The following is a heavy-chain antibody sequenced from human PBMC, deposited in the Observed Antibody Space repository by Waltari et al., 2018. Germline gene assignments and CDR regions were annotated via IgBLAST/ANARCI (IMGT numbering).Heavy chain of an antibody. V-gene: IGHV4-39*07. D-gene: IGHD3-9*01. CDR1: GAYFESSSHY. CDR2: IYYSGST. CDR3: ARTAYDHLTGYPTLDH. J-gene: IGHJ4*02. Sequence: QVQLQESGPGLVKPSETLSLTCSVSGAYFESSSHYWGWVRQPPGKGLEWIGRIYYSGSTNYNPSLKGRVNRSVDTANYQFSLKVTSVTAADTAIYYCARTAYDHLTGYPTLDHWGQGILVTVSS.